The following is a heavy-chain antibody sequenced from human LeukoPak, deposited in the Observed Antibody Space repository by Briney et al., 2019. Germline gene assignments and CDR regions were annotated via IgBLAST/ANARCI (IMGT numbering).Heavy chain of an antibody. J-gene: IGHJ4*02. Sequence: ASVKVSCKASGGTFSSYAISWVRQAPGQGLERMGGIIPIFGTANYAQKFQGRVTITADESTSTAYMELSSLRSEDTAVYYCARVYGSGITWYYFDYWGQGTLVTVSS. V-gene: IGHV1-69*13. D-gene: IGHD3-10*01. CDR1: GGTFSSYA. CDR3: ARVYGSGITWYYFDY. CDR2: IIPIFGTA.